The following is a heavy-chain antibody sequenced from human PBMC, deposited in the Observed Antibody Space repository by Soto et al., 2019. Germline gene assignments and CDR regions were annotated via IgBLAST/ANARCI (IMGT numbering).Heavy chain of an antibody. CDR3: ARDPPGFIVVVPAATADYHYGMAV. D-gene: IGHD2-2*01. CDR2: IIPIFGTA. CDR1: GGTISSYA. Sequence: ASVKVSCKASGGTISSYAISWVRQAPGQGLEWMGGIIPIFGTANYAQKFQGRVTITADESTSTAYMELSSLRSEDTAVYYCARDPPGFIVVVPAATADYHYGMAVWGQGTSVTVSS. V-gene: IGHV1-69*13. J-gene: IGHJ6*02.